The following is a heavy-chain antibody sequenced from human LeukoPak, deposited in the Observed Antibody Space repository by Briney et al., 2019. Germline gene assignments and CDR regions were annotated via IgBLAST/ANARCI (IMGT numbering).Heavy chain of an antibody. D-gene: IGHD1-26*01. Sequence: GGSLRLSCAASGFTFSSYAMHWVRQAPGKGLEWVAVISYDGSNKYYADSVKGRFTISRDSSKNTLYLQMNSLRAEDTAVYYCAREYSGSYSYDYWGQGTLVTVSS. CDR1: GFTFSSYA. J-gene: IGHJ4*02. V-gene: IGHV3-30*04. CDR3: AREYSGSYSYDY. CDR2: ISYDGSNK.